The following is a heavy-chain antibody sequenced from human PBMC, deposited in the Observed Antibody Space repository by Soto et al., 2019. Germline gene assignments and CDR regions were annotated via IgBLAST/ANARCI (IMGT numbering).Heavy chain of an antibody. CDR1: GGSIRSNNW. J-gene: IGHJ4*02. D-gene: IGHD1-26*01. CDR2: IFHRGST. CDR3: ARVYSGSYSDY. Sequence: QVQLQESGPGLVKPSGTLSLTCAVSGGSIRSNNWWSWVRQPPGKGLEWIGEIFHRGSTHYNPSLKTRVTISVDKSKNQFSLKLSSVTAADTAVYYCARVYSGSYSDYWGQGTLVTVSS. V-gene: IGHV4-4*02.